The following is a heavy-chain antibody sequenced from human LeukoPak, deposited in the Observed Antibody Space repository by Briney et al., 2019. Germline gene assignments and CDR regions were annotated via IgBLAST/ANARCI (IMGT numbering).Heavy chain of an antibody. D-gene: IGHD3-22*01. CDR3: ARVGNYYDSSGYWGNFDY. CDR2: IYHSGST. V-gene: IGHV4-30-2*01. Sequence: SETLSLTCAVSGGSISSGGYSWSWIRQPPGKGLEWIGYIYHSGSTYYNPSLKSRVTISVDTSKNQFSLKLGSVTAADTAVYYCARVGNYYDSSGYWGNFDYWGQGTLVTVSS. J-gene: IGHJ4*02. CDR1: GGSISSGGYS.